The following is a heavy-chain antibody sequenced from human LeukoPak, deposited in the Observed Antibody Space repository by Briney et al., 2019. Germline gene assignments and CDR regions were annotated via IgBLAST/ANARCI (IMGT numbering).Heavy chain of an antibody. J-gene: IGHJ3*02. D-gene: IGHD2-2*01. Sequence: ASVKVSCKASGYTFTSYGISWVRQAPGQGLEWMGWISAYNGNTNYGNTNYAQKLQGRVTITADKSTSTAYMELSSLRSEDTAVYYCARACRGYCSSRYPSAFDIWGQGTMVTVSS. V-gene: IGHV1-18*04. CDR2: ISAYNGNT. CDR3: ARACRGYCSSRYPSAFDI. CDR1: GYTFTSYG.